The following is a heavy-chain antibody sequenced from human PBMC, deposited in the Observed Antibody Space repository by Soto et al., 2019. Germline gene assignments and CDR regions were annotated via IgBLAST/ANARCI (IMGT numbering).Heavy chain of an antibody. V-gene: IGHV1-2*02. J-gene: IGHJ6*02. Sequence: ASVKVSCKASEYSFTAYSLHWVRQAPGQGLEWMGWINPNSGATNYALQFQGRVTLTRDTSISTAFMDLSSLRFDDTAVYYCARDADLLYANLYYYGLDVWGQGTTVTAP. CDR2: INPNSGAT. D-gene: IGHD3-10*01. CDR3: ARDADLLYANLYYYGLDV. CDR1: EYSFTAYS.